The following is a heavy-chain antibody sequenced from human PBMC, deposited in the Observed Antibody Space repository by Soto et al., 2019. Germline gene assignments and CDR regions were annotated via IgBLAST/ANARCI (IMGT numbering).Heavy chain of an antibody. CDR3: AKDPDPTHYYYYGMDV. J-gene: IGHJ6*02. CDR2: ISGSGGST. CDR1: GFSFSDYS. Sequence: GGSLRLSCAASGFSFSDYSMNWVRQAPGKGLEWVSAISGSGGSTYYADSVKGRFTISRDNSKNTLYLQMNSLRAEDTAVYYCAKDPDPTHYYYYGMDVWGQGTTVTVSS. V-gene: IGHV3-23*01.